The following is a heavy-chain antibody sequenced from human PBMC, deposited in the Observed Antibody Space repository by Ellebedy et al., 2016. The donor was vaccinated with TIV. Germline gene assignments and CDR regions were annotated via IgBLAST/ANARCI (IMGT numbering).Heavy chain of an antibody. D-gene: IGHD1/OR15-1a*01. V-gene: IGHV5-51*01. CDR1: GYSFSNYW. CDR2: IYPGDSDT. CDR3: ARHLDPYANGWDNFYVDY. Sequence: GESLKISXKGSGYSFSNYWIGWVRQMPGKGLEWMGIIYPGDSDTRYSASFQGQVTISADKSISTAYLQWSSLKASDTAMYYCARHLDPYANGWDNFYVDYWGQGTLVTVSS. J-gene: IGHJ4*02.